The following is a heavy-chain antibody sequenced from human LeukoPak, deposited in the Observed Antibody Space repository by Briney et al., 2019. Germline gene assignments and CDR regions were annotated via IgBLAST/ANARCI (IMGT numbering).Heavy chain of an antibody. CDR2: INPDGSAK. CDR1: GFSFSPYW. V-gene: IGHV3-7*03. J-gene: IGHJ4*02. D-gene: IGHD2-15*01. CDR3: AGGRLHFDY. Sequence: GGSLRLSCAASGFSFSPYWVKWVRQAPGKGLEWVANINPDGSAKHYVDSVKGRFTISRDNAKNSLYLQMNSLRAEDTAVYYCAGGRLHFDYWGQGTLATVSS.